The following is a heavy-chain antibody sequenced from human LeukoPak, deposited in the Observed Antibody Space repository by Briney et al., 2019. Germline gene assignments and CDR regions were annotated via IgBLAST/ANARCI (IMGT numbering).Heavy chain of an antibody. D-gene: IGHD6-13*01. CDR3: ARSFAPSRSGAFDI. J-gene: IGHJ3*02. Sequence: SETLSLTCTVSGGSISSSSYFWGWIRQPPGRGLQWIGTIYYSGSTYYNPSPKSRVTISISTYRNQFSLKLNSLTAADMAVYYCARSFAPSRSGAFDIWGQGAMVTVSS. V-gene: IGHV4-39*01. CDR1: GGSISSSSYF. CDR2: IYYSGST.